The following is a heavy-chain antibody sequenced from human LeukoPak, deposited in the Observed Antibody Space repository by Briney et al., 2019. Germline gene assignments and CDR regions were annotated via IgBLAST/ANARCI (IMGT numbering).Heavy chain of an antibody. J-gene: IGHJ4*02. CDR1: GFTLSNAW. Sequence: GGSLRLSCAASGFTLSNAWMSWVRQAPGKGLEWVGRIKGKTDGGTTDYAAPVKGRFTISRDDSKNTLYLQMNSLKTEDTAVYYCTTAFSNYVDGGGQGTLVTVSS. CDR2: IKGKTDGGTT. CDR3: TTAFSNYVDG. D-gene: IGHD4-11*01. V-gene: IGHV3-15*01.